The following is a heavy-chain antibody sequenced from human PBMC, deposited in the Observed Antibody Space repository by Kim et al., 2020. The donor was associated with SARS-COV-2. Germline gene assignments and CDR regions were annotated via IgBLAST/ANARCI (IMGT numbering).Heavy chain of an antibody. CDR1: GFTFSSYA. J-gene: IGHJ4*02. V-gene: IGHV3-30*04. Sequence: GGSLRLSCAASGFTFSSYAMHWVRQAPGKGLEWVAVISYDGSNKYYADSVKGRFTISRDNSKNTLYLQMNSLRAEDTAVYYCARAPLGPNWNPDYWGQGTLVTVSS. D-gene: IGHD1-1*01. CDR2: ISYDGSNK. CDR3: ARAPLGPNWNPDY.